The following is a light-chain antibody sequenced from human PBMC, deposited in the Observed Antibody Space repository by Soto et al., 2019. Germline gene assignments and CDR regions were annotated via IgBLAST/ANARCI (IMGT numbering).Light chain of an antibody. CDR1: QSVSSSY. Sequence: EIVLTQSPGPLSLSPGERATLSCRASQSVSSSYLAWYQQKPGQAPSLLIYGASSRATGIPDRFSGSGSGTDFTLTISRLEPADFAVYYCQQYDSSPCTFGPGTKVDIK. J-gene: IGKJ3*01. CDR2: GAS. CDR3: QQYDSSPCT. V-gene: IGKV3-20*01.